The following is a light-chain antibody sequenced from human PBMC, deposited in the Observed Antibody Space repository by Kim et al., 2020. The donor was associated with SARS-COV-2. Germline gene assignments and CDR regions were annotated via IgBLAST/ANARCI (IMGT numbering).Light chain of an antibody. Sequence: GQSITVAVTGPSSDVGGYNYDSWYQHHPAKPPTLMIYDVTKRPPGVADRFSASKSGNTASLTISGLQAEDEADYFCCSHTSNSTWVFGGGTQLTVL. CDR2: DVT. CDR3: CSHTSNSTWV. V-gene: IGLV2-14*03. J-gene: IGLJ3*02. CDR1: SSDVGGYNY.